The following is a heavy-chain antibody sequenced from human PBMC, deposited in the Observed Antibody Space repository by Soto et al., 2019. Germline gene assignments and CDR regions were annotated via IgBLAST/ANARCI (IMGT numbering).Heavy chain of an antibody. CDR1: VDSISNKNYH. D-gene: IGHD2-8*01. CDR3: ASITNGRPGDS. V-gene: IGHV4-39*01. J-gene: IGHJ4*02. CDR2: VYSNGHT. Sequence: PSETLSLTCTVSVDSISNKNYHCGWTRQPPGKGLEWIGAVYSNGHTYHNPSLKSRLAMAVDTSKNQFSLSLISVTAADTAVYFCASITNGRPGDSWGQGTLVTVSS.